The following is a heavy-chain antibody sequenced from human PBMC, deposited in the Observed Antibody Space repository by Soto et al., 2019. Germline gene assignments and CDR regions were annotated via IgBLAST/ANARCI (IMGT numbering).Heavy chain of an antibody. CDR1: GGSISSYY. CDR3: ARATNYYYTSWSHTIWRHWGGFDS. CDR2: IHHSGIT. Sequence: PSETLSLTCTVSGGSISSYYWSWIRQPPGKGLEWIGFIHHSGITNYDPSLRSRVAMSLDTSRNRFSLSLKSVSAADTAVYYCARATNYYYTSWSHTIWRHWGGFDSWGQGTLVTVSS. V-gene: IGHV4-59*01. J-gene: IGHJ5*01. D-gene: IGHD3-10*01.